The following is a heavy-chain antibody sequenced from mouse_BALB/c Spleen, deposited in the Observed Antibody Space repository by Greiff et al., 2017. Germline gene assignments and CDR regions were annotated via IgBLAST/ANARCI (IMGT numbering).Heavy chain of an antibody. Sequence: DVQLVESGGGLVQPGGSRKLSCAASGFTFSDYGMAWVRQAPGKGPEWVAFISNLAYSIYYADTVTGRFTISRENAKNTLYLEMSSLRSEDTAMYYCARENDYDGFAYWGQGTLVTVSA. D-gene: IGHD2-4*01. CDR1: GFTFSDYG. J-gene: IGHJ3*01. CDR2: ISNLAYSI. CDR3: ARENDYDGFAY. V-gene: IGHV5-15*02.